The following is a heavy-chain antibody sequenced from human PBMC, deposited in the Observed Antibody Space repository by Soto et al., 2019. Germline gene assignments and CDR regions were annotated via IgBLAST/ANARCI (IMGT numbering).Heavy chain of an antibody. V-gene: IGHV1-3*04. CDR1: GYRFTAYD. CDR2: INTATGDT. D-gene: IGHD2-15*01. Sequence: QVQLVQSGAGVQKPGATANISCKASGYRFTAYDMHWVRQAPGQRLEWLGWINTATGDTKYSPSFQGRVTLSRDTSSTPDYMELSGLRFEDTAGYYCARTRGYCSGGSCYPLDHWGQGTLVTVSS. J-gene: IGHJ4*02. CDR3: ARTRGYCSGGSCYPLDH.